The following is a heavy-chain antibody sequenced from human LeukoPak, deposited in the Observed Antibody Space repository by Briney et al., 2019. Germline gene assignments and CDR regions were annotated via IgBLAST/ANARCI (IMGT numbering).Heavy chain of an antibody. V-gene: IGHV3-23*01. D-gene: IGHD5-24*01. CDR1: GFIFNKYG. CDR2: ISGGGGRT. J-gene: IGHJ4*02. Sequence: GGSLRLSCVASGFIFNKYGMSWVRQAPGKGLEWVSVISGGGGRTYYGDSVKGRFTISRDNSKNTLYLQMNSLRTEDTAVYYCVRDRGDGYNQIDYWGQGTLVTVSS. CDR3: VRDRGDGYNQIDY.